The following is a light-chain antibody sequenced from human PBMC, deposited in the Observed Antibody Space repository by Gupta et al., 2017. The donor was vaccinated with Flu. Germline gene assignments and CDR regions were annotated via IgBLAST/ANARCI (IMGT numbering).Light chain of an antibody. CDR2: ENV. CDR3: GTWDSLNSGGL. V-gene: IGLV1-51*02. J-gene: IGLJ3*02. CDR1: SSNIGSEY. Sequence: SSNIGSEYVSWYQHVPGAVPKLLIYENVKRPSGIPDRFSASKSGASATLDITGLQPADEADYYCGTWDSLNSGGLFGGGTHLTVL.